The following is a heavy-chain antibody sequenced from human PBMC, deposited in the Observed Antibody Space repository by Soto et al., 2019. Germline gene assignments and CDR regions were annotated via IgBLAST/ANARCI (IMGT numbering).Heavy chain of an antibody. CDR1: GDSISSNNNY. D-gene: IGHD5-18*01. CDR2: ISYSGTT. Sequence: QVQLQESGPGLVKPSQTLSLTCTVSGDSISSNNNYWSWIRQPPGEGLEWIGFISYSGTTSYSPSLKCRVXXXLXXSKNQFSLSLSSVTAADTAVYYCARGRGYSYGLDPWGQGTLVTVSS. J-gene: IGHJ5*02. CDR3: ARGRGYSYGLDP. V-gene: IGHV4-30-4*01.